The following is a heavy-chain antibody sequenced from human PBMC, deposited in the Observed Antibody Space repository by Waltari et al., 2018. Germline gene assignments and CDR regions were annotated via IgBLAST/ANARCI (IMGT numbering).Heavy chain of an antibody. CDR1: GFSFSDYW. CDR2: VNQDGTHT. V-gene: IGHV3-74*01. Sequence: DVQLVESGGGIGQPGGSLRLSCVASGFSFSDYWMHWVRQDPEKGLVWGAQVNQDGTHTTYADSVKGRFTVSRDNAKNTVYLQMNSLRADDTAVYFCARDTPGDGIDYWGQGTLVTVSS. J-gene: IGHJ4*02. CDR3: ARDTPGDGIDY. D-gene: IGHD7-27*01.